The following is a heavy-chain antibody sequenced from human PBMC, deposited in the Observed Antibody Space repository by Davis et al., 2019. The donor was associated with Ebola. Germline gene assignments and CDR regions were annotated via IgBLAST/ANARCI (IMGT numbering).Heavy chain of an antibody. CDR1: GGTFSSYP. CDR3: ARGPAFNTVPPHFWGY. CDR2: ISAYNGNT. D-gene: IGHD3-3*02. J-gene: IGHJ4*02. V-gene: IGHV1-18*01. Sequence: AASVKVSCKASGGTFSSYPISWVRQAPGQGLEWMGWISAYNGNTNYAQILQGRVTMTSDTSTGTAYMELRSLRSEDTAVYYCARGPAFNTVPPHFWGYWGQGTLVTVSS.